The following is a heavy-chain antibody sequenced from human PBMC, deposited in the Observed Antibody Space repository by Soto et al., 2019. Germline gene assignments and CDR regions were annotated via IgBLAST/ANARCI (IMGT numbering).Heavy chain of an antibody. CDR3: ARPGLGLMVYATAFDI. CDR2: IYYSGST. CDR1: GGSIGSGSYY. J-gene: IGHJ3*02. Sequence: PSETLSLTCTVSGGSIGSGSYYWGWIRQPPGKGLEWIGSIYYSGSTYYNPSLKSRVTISVDTSKNQFSLKLSSVTAADTAVYYCARPGLGLMVYATAFDIWGQGTMVTVSS. D-gene: IGHD2-8*01. V-gene: IGHV4-39*01.